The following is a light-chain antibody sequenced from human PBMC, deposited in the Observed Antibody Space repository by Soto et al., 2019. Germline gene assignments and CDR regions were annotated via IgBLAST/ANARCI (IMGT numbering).Light chain of an antibody. Sequence: QSALTQPPSASGSPGQSVTISCSGTSSDVGGFNYVSWYQQHPGRAPKVLIYANRDRPSGVPDRFSGSRSDTSASLAITGLQAEDEADYYCQSFDNSLSGWVFGGGTKLTVL. CDR1: SSDVGGFNY. V-gene: IGLV2-8*01. CDR2: ANR. J-gene: IGLJ3*02. CDR3: QSFDNSLSGWV.